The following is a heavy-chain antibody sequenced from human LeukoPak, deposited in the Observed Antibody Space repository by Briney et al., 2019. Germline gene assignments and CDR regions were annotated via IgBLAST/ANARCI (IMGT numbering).Heavy chain of an antibody. V-gene: IGHV3-23*01. CDR3: AKGIIAVAGTFDY. CDR2: ISGSGGST. CDR1: GFTFSSYA. Sequence: GGSLRLSCAASGFTFSSYAMSWVRQAPGKGLEWVSAISGSGGSTYYADSVKGRFTISRDNYKNTLYLKMNGLRAEDTAVYYCAKGIIAVAGTFDYWGQGTLVTVSS. J-gene: IGHJ4*02. D-gene: IGHD6-19*01.